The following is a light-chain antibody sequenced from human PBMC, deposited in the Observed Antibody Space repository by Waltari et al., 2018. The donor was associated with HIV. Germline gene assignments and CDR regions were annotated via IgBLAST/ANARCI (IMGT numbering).Light chain of an antibody. J-gene: IGLJ3*02. V-gene: IGLV1-40*01. CDR1: SSHNRPGSQ. CDR3: QSYDSSLSGWV. Sequence: QSVLTQPPSVSGAPGQRVPIPCTGRSSHNRPGSQVHWYQQLPGTAPKLLSYGNSNRPSGVPDRFSGSKSGTSASLAITGLQAEDEADYYCQSYDSSLSGWVFGGGTKLTVL. CDR2: GNS.